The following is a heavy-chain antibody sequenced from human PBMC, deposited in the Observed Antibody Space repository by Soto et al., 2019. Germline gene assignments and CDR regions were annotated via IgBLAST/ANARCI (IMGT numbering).Heavy chain of an antibody. CDR2: INPSGGST. V-gene: IGHV1-46*01. D-gene: IGHD3-22*01. J-gene: IGHJ4*02. Sequence: QVQLVQSGAEVKKPGASVKVSCKASGYTFTSYYMHWVRQAPGQGLEWMGIINPSGGSTSYAQKFQGRVTMTRDMSTSTVYMELSSLRSEDTAVYYCARGLDYYDSSGYYFFDYWGQGTLVTVSS. CDR3: ARGLDYYDSSGYYFFDY. CDR1: GYTFTSYY.